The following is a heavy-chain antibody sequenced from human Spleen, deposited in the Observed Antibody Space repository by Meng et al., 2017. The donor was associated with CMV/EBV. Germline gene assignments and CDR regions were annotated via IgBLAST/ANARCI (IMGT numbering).Heavy chain of an antibody. V-gene: IGHV3-15*01. CDR3: RLVITPQGFDG. J-gene: IGHJ4*02. Sequence: GGSLRLSCAASGFTFSSYEMNWVRQAPGQGLEWVGRIKSKTDGGTIDYAAPVKGRFTISRDDSENTLYLQMNSLKTEDTAVYYCRLVITPQGFDGWGQGTLVTVSS. CDR2: IKSKTDGGTI. CDR1: GFTFSSYE. D-gene: IGHD4-23*01.